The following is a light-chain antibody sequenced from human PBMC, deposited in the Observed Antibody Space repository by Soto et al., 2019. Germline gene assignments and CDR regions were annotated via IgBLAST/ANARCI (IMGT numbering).Light chain of an antibody. J-gene: IGKJ5*01. V-gene: IGKV1-39*01. CDR1: QSISSY. CDR3: QQRSNWPIT. CDR2: AAS. Sequence: DIQMTQSPSSLSASVGDRVTITCRASQSISSYVNWYQQKPGKAPKLLIYAASSLQSGVPSRFSGSGSGTDLTITISRLEPEDCEVYDGQQRSNWPITFGQGTRLEIK.